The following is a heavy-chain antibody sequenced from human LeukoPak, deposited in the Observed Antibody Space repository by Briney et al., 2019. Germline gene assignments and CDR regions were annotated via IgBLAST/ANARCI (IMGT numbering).Heavy chain of an antibody. V-gene: IGHV3-7*01. CDR3: ARSIVVAGIGRISPPLRDAFDI. CDR1: GFTFSSYW. J-gene: IGHJ3*02. D-gene: IGHD6-19*01. CDR2: IKQDGSEK. Sequence: GGSLRLSCAASGFTFSSYWMSWVRQAPGKGLEWVANIKQDGSEKYYVDSVKGRFTISRDNAKNSLYLQMNSLRAEDTAVYYCARSIVVAGIGRISPPLRDAFDIWGQGTMVTVSS.